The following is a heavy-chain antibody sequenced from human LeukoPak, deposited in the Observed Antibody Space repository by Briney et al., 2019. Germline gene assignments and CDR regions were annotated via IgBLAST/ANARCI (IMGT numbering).Heavy chain of an antibody. J-gene: IGHJ4*02. D-gene: IGHD5-24*01. CDR1: GGPISSYY. V-gene: IGHV4-59*01. Sequence: PSETLSLTCTVSGGPISSYYWSWIRQPPGKGLEWIGYIYYSGSTNYNPSLKSRVTISVDTSKNQFSLKLSSVTAADTAVYYCARGRWLQPGSYFDYWGQGTLVTVSS. CDR3: ARGRWLQPGSYFDY. CDR2: IYYSGST.